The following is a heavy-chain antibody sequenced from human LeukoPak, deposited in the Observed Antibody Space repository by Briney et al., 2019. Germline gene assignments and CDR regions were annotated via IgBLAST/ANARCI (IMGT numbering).Heavy chain of an antibody. J-gene: IGHJ4*02. CDR1: GFTFSSYS. D-gene: IGHD2-2*01. V-gene: IGHV3-23*01. CDR3: AKGERYCSSTSCYATDY. Sequence: GGSLRLSCAASGFTFSSYSMNWVRQAPGKGLEWVSAISGSGGSTYYADSVNGRFTISRDNSKNTVYLQMNSLGAEDTAVYYCAKGERYCSSTSCYATDYWGQGTLVTVSS. CDR2: ISGSGGST.